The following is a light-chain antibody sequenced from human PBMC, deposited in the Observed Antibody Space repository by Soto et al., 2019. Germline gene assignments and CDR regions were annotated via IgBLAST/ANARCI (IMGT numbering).Light chain of an antibody. CDR1: QCISSY. Sequence: AVRMNHSPSSLSASTRDRVTITCRASQCISSYLAWYQQKPGKAPKLLIYAASTLQSGVPSRFSGSGSGTDFTLTISCLQSEDFATYYCQQYENLPTFGQGRRLEVK. CDR2: AAS. V-gene: IGKV1-8*01. J-gene: IGKJ5*01. CDR3: QQYENLPT.